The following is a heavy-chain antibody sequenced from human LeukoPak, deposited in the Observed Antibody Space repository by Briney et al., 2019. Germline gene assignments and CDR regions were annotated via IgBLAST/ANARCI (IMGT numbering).Heavy chain of an antibody. V-gene: IGHV4-30-4*08. J-gene: IGHJ4*02. Sequence: PSETLSLTCTVSGGSISSGDYYWSWIRQPPGKGLEWIGYIYYSGSTYYNPSLKSRVTISVDTSKNQFPLKLSSVTAADTAVYYCAREDIVVVPAAPPIKFFDYWGQGTLVTVSS. CDR3: AREDIVVVPAAPPIKFFDY. CDR1: GGSISSGDYY. CDR2: IYYSGST. D-gene: IGHD2-2*01.